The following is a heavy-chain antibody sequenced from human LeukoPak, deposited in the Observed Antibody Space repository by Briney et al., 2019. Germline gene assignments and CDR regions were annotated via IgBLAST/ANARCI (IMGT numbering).Heavy chain of an antibody. CDR1: GYTFTKYW. D-gene: IGHD3-3*01. CDR3: ARHEVGGDSSSGYEYYYYMDV. Sequence: GESLKISCEAFGYTFTKYWIGWVRQMPGKGLEWMGMTYPDDSDTKYSPSFQGQVTISVDESISTAYLQWSSLKASDTAIYYCARHEVGGDSSSGYEYYYYMDVWGKGTAVTVSS. V-gene: IGHV5-51*01. CDR2: TYPDDSDT. J-gene: IGHJ6*03.